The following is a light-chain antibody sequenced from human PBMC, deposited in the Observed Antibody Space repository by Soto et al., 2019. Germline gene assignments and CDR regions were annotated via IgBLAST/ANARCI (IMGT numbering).Light chain of an antibody. CDR2: ENN. Sequence: QSALTQPPSVSAAPGRKVTISCSGSSSNIGNNYVSWYQQLPGTAPKLLIYENNKRPSGIPDRFSGSKSGTSATLGITGLQTGDEADYYCGTWDSSLSATYVFGTVTKVTVL. CDR1: SSNIGNNY. V-gene: IGLV1-51*02. CDR3: GTWDSSLSATYV. J-gene: IGLJ1*01.